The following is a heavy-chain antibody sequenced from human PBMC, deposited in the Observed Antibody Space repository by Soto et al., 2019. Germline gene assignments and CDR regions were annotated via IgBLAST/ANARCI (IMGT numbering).Heavy chain of an antibody. J-gene: IGHJ4*02. Sequence: LRQATGQGLEWMGWMNPNTSNTGYAQKFQGRVTMTRNTSISTAYMELSSLRSEDTAVYYCETGTTESDYWGQGTLVTVSS. CDR3: ETGTTESDY. V-gene: IGHV1-8*01. CDR2: MNPNTSNT. D-gene: IGHD1-7*01.